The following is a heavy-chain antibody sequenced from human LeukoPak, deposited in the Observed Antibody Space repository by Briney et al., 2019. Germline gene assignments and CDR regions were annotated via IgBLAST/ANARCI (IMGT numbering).Heavy chain of an antibody. V-gene: IGHV3-48*01. CDR2: ISSSSSTI. J-gene: IGHJ5*02. Sequence: PGGSLRLSCAASGFTFSSYSMNWVRQAPGKGLEWVSYISSSSSTIYYADSVKGRFTISRDNAKNSLYLQMNSLRAEDTAVYYCAKILLYGEWFDPSGQGTLVTVSS. CDR3: AKILLYGEWFDP. D-gene: IGHD4-4*01. CDR1: GFTFSSYS.